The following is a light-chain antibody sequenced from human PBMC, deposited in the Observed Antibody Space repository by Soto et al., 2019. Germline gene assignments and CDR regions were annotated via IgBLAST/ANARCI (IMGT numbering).Light chain of an antibody. CDR1: QSVSSN. CDR2: GAS. J-gene: IGKJ3*01. Sequence: EIVMTQSPGTLSVSPGERATLSCRASQSVSSNLAWYQQKPGQAPRLLIYGASTRATGIPARFSGSGSGTEFTLTISSLQSEDFAVYYCHQYNNWPFTFGPGTKVDIK. CDR3: HQYNNWPFT. V-gene: IGKV3-15*01.